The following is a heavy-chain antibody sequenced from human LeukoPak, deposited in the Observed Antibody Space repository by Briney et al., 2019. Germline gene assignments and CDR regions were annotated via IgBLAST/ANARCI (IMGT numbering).Heavy chain of an antibody. V-gene: IGHV3-7*01. CDR3: ARDMDCSSTSCYDDAFDI. D-gene: IGHD2-2*01. CDR1: GFTFSSYW. CDR2: IKQGGSEK. J-gene: IGHJ3*02. Sequence: GGCLRLFCAASGFTFSSYWMRWVRQAPGKGLEWGANIKQGGSEKYYIDSMKGRFTISRDNAKNSLYLQMNSLRAEDTAVYYCARDMDCSSTSCYDDAFDIWGQGTMVTVSS.